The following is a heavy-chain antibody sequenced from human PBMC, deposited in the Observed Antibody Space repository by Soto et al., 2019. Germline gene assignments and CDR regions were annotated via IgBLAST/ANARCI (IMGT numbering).Heavy chain of an antibody. V-gene: IGHV3-30*18. CDR3: AKDLAFVSGSWRYYYYGMDV. J-gene: IGHJ6*02. Sequence: QVQLVESGGGVVQPGRSLRLSCAASGFTFSSYGMHWVRQAPGKGLEWVAVISYDGSNKYYADSVKGRFTISRDNSKNTXYPXMNSLRAEDTAVYYCAKDLAFVSGSWRYYYYGMDVWGQGTTVTVSS. CDR2: ISYDGSNK. CDR1: GFTFSSYG. D-gene: IGHD1-26*01.